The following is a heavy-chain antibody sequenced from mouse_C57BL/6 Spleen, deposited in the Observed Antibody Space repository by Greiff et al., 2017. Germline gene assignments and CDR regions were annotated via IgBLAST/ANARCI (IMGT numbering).Heavy chain of an antibody. V-gene: IGHV5-4*01. CDR1: GFTFSSYA. J-gene: IGHJ2*01. Sequence: EVKLMESGGGLVKPGGSLKLSCAASGFTFSSYAMSWVRQTPEKRLEWVATISDGGSYTYYPDNVKGRFTISRDKAKNNLYLQMRHLKSEDTAMYYCARDGSSPFDYWGQGTTLTVSS. D-gene: IGHD1-1*01. CDR2: ISDGGSYT. CDR3: ARDGSSPFDY.